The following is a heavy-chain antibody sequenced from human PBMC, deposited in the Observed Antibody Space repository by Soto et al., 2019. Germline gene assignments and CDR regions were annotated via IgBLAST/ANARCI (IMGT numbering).Heavy chain of an antibody. J-gene: IGHJ5*02. Sequence: SETLSLTCSVSGGSLNSGGYFWSWIRHHPGKGLECIGYSYHSGITYYNPSLKSRVTISVDTSKNEFSLQLRSVTAADTAVYFCASFHITPPGWFDPWGQGTLVTVSS. D-gene: IGHD2-21*01. CDR1: GGSLNSGGYF. CDR2: SYHSGIT. CDR3: ASFHITPPGWFDP. V-gene: IGHV4-31*03.